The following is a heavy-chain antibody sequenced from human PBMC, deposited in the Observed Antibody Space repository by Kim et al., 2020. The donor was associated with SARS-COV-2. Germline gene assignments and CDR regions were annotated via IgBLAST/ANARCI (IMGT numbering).Heavy chain of an antibody. CDR3: ARDTYYYDSSGYYYDYFDY. CDR1: GGSISSYY. D-gene: IGHD3-22*01. Sequence: GSLSLTCTVSGGSISSYYWSWIRQPPGKGLEWIGYIYYSGSTNYNPSLKSRVTISVDTSKNQFSLKLSSVTAADTAVYYCARDTYYYDSSGYYYDYFDYWGQGTLVTVSS. CDR2: IYYSGST. V-gene: IGHV4-59*01. J-gene: IGHJ4*02.